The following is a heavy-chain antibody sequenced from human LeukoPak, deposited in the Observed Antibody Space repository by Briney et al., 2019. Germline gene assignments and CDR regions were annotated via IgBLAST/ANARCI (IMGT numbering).Heavy chain of an antibody. J-gene: IGHJ4*02. CDR1: GDSVSSGTYY. CDR3: VRDWNGDYFDY. Sequence: SETLSLTCIVSGDSVSSGTYYWPWLRQPAGKGLEWIGRSHISGNTNYSPSLNSRVTISRDTSNNQFSLRLTSVTAADTAVYYCVRDWNGDYFDYWGQGTLVTVSS. V-gene: IGHV4-61*02. CDR2: SHISGNT. D-gene: IGHD1-1*01.